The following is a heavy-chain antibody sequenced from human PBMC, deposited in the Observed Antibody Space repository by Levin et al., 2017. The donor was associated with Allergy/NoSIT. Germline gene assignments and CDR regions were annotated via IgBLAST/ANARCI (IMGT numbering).Heavy chain of an antibody. CDR1: GFTFSSYS. J-gene: IGHJ1*01. CDR2: ISSSSSYI. D-gene: IGHD2-21*01. V-gene: IGHV3-21*01. CDR3: AREPYCGGDCHKYFQH. Sequence: NSGGSLRLSCAASGFTFSSYSMTWVRQAPGKGLEWVSYISSSSSYIYYADSVKGRFTISRDNAKNSLYLQMNSLRAEDTAVYYCAREPYCGGDCHKYFQHWGQGTLVTVSS.